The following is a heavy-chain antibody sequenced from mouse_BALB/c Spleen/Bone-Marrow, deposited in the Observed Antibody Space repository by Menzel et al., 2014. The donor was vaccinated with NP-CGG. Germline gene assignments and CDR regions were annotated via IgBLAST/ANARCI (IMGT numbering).Heavy chain of an antibody. Sequence: VQLKQSGTVLARPGAAVKMSCKASGYTFSNYWMHWVKQRPGQGLEWIGTIYPGNSDTTYNQKFKGKAKLTAVTSTSTAYMKLSSLTNEDSVVYYCTTLARSGFDYWGHGATLTVSS. CDR1: GYTFSNYW. J-gene: IGHJ2*01. CDR3: TTLARSGFDY. D-gene: IGHD3-1*01. V-gene: IGHV1-5*01. CDR2: IYPGNSDT.